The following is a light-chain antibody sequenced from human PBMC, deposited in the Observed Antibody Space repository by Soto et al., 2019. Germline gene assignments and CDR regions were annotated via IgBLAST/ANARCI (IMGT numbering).Light chain of an antibody. CDR3: MQGTYWPFT. V-gene: IGKV2-30*01. CDR2: KVS. Sequence: DVAMTPSPLSLPVTLGQSASISCRSSQSLAYSDGITSENWFQQRPGQPPRRLIYKVSERDSGVPDRFRGSGSGTEFTLTISRVEAEDVGVYFCMQGTYWPFTFGPGTKVDFK. J-gene: IGKJ3*01. CDR1: QSLAYSDGITS.